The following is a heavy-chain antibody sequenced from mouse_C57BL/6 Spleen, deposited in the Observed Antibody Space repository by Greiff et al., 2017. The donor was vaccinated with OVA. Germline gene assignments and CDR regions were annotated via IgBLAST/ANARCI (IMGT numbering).Heavy chain of an antibody. CDR2: IHPNSGST. CDR3: ARTSMSTLDY. V-gene: IGHV1-64*01. J-gene: IGHJ2*01. D-gene: IGHD2-4*01. CDR1: GYTFTSYW. Sequence: VQLQQSGAELVKPGASVKLSCKASGYTFTSYWMHWVKQRPGQGLEWIGMIHPNSGSTNYNEKFKSKATLTVDKSSSTAYMQLSSLTSEDSAVYYCARTSMSTLDYWGQGTTLTVSS.